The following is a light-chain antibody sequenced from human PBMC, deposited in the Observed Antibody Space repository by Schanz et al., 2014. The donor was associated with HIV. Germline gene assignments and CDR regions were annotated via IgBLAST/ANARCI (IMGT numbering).Light chain of an antibody. CDR2: DVD. CDR1: SSDIGGYNY. Sequence: QSALTQPASVSGSPGQSITISCTGTSSDIGGYNYVSWYQQHPGKAPKLILYDVDNRPAGVSNRFSGSKSGNTASLTISGLQAEDEADYYCSSYTSSGTEIFGGGTKLTVL. V-gene: IGLV2-14*03. CDR3: SSYTSSGTEI. J-gene: IGLJ2*01.